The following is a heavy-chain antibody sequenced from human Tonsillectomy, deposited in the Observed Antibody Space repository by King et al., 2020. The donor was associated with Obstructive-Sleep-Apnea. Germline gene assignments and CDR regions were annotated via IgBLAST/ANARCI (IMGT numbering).Heavy chain of an antibody. J-gene: IGHJ4*02. CDR3: ARRSGLTGYFDD. D-gene: IGHD3-9*01. V-gene: IGHV3-23*04. Sequence: VQLVESGGGSVQPGESLRLSCVGSGFIFTNYAMNWVRQTPGKGLEWVSAISERADTRDYADSVKGRFTNSRDDSKNTVYLQMHSLRGEDTALYYCARRSGLTGYFDDWGQGTLVTVSS. CDR1: GFIFTNYA. CDR2: ISERADTR.